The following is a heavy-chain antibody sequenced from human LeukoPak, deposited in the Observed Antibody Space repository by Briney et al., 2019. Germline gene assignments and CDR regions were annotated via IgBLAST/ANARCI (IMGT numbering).Heavy chain of an antibody. CDR2: IYYSGST. CDR1: GGSISSGGYY. CDR3: AREGYSSGPIDY. D-gene: IGHD6-19*01. J-gene: IGHJ4*02. V-gene: IGHV4-31*03. Sequence: PSQTLSLTCTVSGGSISSGGYYWSWIRQHPGKGLEWIGYIYYSGSTYYNPSLKSRVTISVDTSKNQFSLKLSSVTAADTAVYYCAREGYSSGPIDYWGQGTLVTVSS.